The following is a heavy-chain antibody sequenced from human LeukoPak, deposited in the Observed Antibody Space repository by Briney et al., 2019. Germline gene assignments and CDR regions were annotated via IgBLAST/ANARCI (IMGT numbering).Heavy chain of an antibody. J-gene: IGHJ4*02. D-gene: IGHD2/OR15-2a*01. V-gene: IGHV3-21*01. Sequence: PGESLRLSCAASGFTFSSYSMNWVRQAPGKGLEWVSSISSRSNYIYYADSVKGRFTISRDNAKNSLYLQMNSLRAEDTAVYYCARDVGVDYLSDYWGQGTLVTVSS. CDR2: ISSRSNYI. CDR3: ARDVGVDYLSDY. CDR1: GFTFSSYS.